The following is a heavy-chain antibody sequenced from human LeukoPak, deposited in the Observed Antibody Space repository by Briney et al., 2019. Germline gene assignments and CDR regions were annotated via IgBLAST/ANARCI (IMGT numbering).Heavy chain of an antibody. D-gene: IGHD3-10*01. Sequence: SETLSLTCAVYGGSFSGYYWSWIRQPPGKGLEWIGEINHSGSTNYNPSLKSRVTISVDTSKNQFSLKLSSVTAADTAVYYCARQMRYYGSGSTHPYYYYYMDVWGKGTTVTISS. J-gene: IGHJ6*03. V-gene: IGHV4-34*01. CDR1: GGSFSGYY. CDR3: ARQMRYYGSGSTHPYYYYYMDV. CDR2: INHSGST.